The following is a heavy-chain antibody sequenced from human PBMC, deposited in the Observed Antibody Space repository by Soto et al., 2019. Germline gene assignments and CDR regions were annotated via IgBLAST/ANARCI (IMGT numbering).Heavy chain of an antibody. Sequence: SETLSLTCTVSGGSISSGDYYWSWIRQPPGKGLEWIGYIYCSGSTYYNPSLKSRVTIAVDTSKNQYSLKLSSVTAADTAVYYCAREDYFWGSYRSHWAFDIWGQGTRVTVS. CDR2: IYCSGST. V-gene: IGHV4-30-4*01. J-gene: IGHJ3*02. D-gene: IGHD3-16*02. CDR3: AREDYFWGSYRSHWAFDI. CDR1: GGSISSGDYY.